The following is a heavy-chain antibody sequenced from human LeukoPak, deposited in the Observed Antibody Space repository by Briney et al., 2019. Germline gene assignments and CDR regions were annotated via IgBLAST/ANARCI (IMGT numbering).Heavy chain of an antibody. J-gene: IGHJ5*02. CDR2: IYYSGST. D-gene: IGHD5-18*01. Sequence: SETLSLTCTVSGGSISSYYWSWIRQPPGKGPEWIGYIYYSGSTNYNPSLKSRVTISVDTSKNQFSLKLSSVTAADTAVYYCARGGYIYGGHNWFDPWGQGTLVTVSS. CDR1: GGSISSYY. V-gene: IGHV4-59*01. CDR3: ARGGYIYGGHNWFDP.